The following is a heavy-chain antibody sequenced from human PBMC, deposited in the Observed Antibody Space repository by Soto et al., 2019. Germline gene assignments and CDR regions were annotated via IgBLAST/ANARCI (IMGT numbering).Heavy chain of an antibody. D-gene: IGHD3-10*01. CDR3: ARFGITMLRGDMDV. Sequence: GESLKISCKGSGYRFNNYWIGWVRQMPGKGLEWMGIIYPGDSDTRYSPSFEGQVTISADKSISTAYLQWSSLKASDTAMYYCARFGITMLRGDMDVWGQGTKVTVLL. CDR2: IYPGDSDT. CDR1: GYRFNNYW. J-gene: IGHJ6*02. V-gene: IGHV5-51*01.